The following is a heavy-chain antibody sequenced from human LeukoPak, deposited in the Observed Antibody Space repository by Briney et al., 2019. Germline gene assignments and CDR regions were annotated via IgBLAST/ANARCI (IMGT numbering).Heavy chain of an antibody. V-gene: IGHV1-18*01. Sequence: ASVKVSCKASGYTFTSHGISWVRQAPGQGLEWMGWISAYNGNTNYAQKLQGRVTMTTDTSTSTAYMELSSLRSEDTAVYYCARGRGYDFWSGYTHDAFDIWGQGTMVTVSS. CDR3: ARGRGYDFWSGYTHDAFDI. CDR2: ISAYNGNT. CDR1: GYTFTSHG. D-gene: IGHD3-3*01. J-gene: IGHJ3*02.